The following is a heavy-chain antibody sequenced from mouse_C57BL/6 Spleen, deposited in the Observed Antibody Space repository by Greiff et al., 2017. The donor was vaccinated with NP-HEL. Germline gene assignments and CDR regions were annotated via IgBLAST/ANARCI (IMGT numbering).Heavy chain of an antibody. V-gene: IGHV1-81*01. CDR2: IYPRSGNT. D-gene: IGHD2-2*01. CDR1: GYTFTSSG. J-gene: IGHJ4*01. CDR3: ARAYGYDGGYAMDY. Sequence: VKLMESGAELARPGASVKLSCKASGYTFTSSGISWVKQRTGQGLEWIGEIYPRSGNTYYNEKFKGKATLTADKSSSTAYMELRSLTSEDSAVYFCARAYGYDGGYAMDYWGQGTSVTVSS.